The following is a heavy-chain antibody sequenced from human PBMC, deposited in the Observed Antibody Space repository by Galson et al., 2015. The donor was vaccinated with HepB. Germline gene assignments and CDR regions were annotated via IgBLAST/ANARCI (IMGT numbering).Heavy chain of an antibody. V-gene: IGHV1-69*13. Sequence: SVKVSCKASGGTFSSYAISWVRQAPGQGLEWMGGIIPIFGTANYAQKLQGRVTITADESTSTAYMELSSLRSEDTAVYYCASGITMVRGEGAFDIWGQGTMVTVSS. CDR3: ASGITMVRGEGAFDI. CDR2: IIPIFGTA. CDR1: GGTFSSYA. D-gene: IGHD3-10*01. J-gene: IGHJ3*02.